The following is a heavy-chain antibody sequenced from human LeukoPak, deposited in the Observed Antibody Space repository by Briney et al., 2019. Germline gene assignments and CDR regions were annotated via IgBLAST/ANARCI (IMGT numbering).Heavy chain of an antibody. CDR3: ARDAKFDAFDI. J-gene: IGHJ3*02. CDR1: GFTFSSYS. CDR2: ISSSSSYI. Sequence: PGGPLRLSCAASGFTFSSYSMNWVRQAPGKGLEWVSSISSSSSYIYYADSVKGRFTISRDNAKNSLYLQMNSLRAEDTAVYYCARDAKFDAFDIWGQGTMVTVSS. V-gene: IGHV3-21*01.